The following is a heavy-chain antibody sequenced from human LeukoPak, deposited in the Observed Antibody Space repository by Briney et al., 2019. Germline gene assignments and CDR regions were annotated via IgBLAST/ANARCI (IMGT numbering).Heavy chain of an antibody. CDR2: IFSSGST. D-gene: IGHD2/OR15-2a*01. CDR1: GGSITGYY. V-gene: IGHV4-59*08. Sequence: PSETLSLTCTVSGGSITGYYWSWIRQPPGKGLERVGYIFSSGSTNYNPSLKSRVTISLDTSKSQFSLKLISVTASDTAVYYCARLTKFLTTYYPTPWGQGTLVTVSS. CDR3: ARLTKFLTTYYPTP. J-gene: IGHJ5*02.